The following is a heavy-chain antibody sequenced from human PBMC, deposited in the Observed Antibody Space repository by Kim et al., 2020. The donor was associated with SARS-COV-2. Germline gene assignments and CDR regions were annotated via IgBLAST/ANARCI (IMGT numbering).Heavy chain of an antibody. CDR1: GFTFGDYA. J-gene: IGHJ6*02. V-gene: IGHV3-9*01. CDR2: ISWNSGSI. D-gene: IGHD6-13*01. CDR3: AKADQYSSSYYYYGMDV. Sequence: GGSLRLSCAASGFTFGDYAMHWVRQAPGKGLEWVSGISWNSGSIGYADSVKGRFTISRDNAKNSLYLQMNSLRAEDTALYYCAKADQYSSSYYYYGMDVWGQGTTVTVSS.